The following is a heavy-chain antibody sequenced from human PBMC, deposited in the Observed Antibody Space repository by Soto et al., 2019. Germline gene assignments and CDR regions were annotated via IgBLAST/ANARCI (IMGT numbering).Heavy chain of an antibody. CDR2: IIPILGIA. V-gene: IGHV1-69*02. Sequence: SVKVSCKASGGTFSSYTISWVRQAPGQGLEWMGRIIPILGIANYAQKFQGRVTITADKSTSTAYMELSSLRSEDTAVYYCARSHCSGGSCYPYYYYYMDVWGKGTTVTVSS. D-gene: IGHD2-15*01. CDR1: GGTFSSYT. J-gene: IGHJ6*03. CDR3: ARSHCSGGSCYPYYYYYMDV.